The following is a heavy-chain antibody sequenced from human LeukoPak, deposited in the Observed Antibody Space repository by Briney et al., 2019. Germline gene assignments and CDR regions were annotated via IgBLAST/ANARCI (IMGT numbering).Heavy chain of an antibody. V-gene: IGHV4-4*07. Sequence: SETLSLTCAVSGGSINNYYWSWIRQPAGKGLEWIGRIFTSGSTNYNASLKSRVTMSADTSKNQFSLKLRSMTAADTAVYYCARAPVTVKDSFDIWGQGTMVTVSS. CDR2: IFTSGST. CDR1: GGSINNYY. D-gene: IGHD4-11*01. CDR3: ARAPVTVKDSFDI. J-gene: IGHJ3*02.